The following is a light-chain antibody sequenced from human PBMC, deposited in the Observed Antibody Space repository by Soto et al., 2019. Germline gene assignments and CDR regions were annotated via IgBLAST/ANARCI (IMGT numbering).Light chain of an antibody. CDR2: GAS. J-gene: IGKJ5*01. Sequence: EIVMTQSPATLSVSPGESATLSCRASQRISTNLAWYQHKRGQAPRLLIYGASTRATGIPARFSGSGSGTDFTLTISSLEPEDSAVYYCQQRSNWITFGQGTRLEI. V-gene: IGKV3-11*01. CDR3: QQRSNWIT. CDR1: QRISTN.